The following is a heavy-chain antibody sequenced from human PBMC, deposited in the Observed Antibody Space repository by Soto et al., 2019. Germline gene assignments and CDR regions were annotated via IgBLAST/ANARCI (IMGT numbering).Heavy chain of an antibody. Sequence: QPGGSLRLSCAASGFTFSTYAMSWVRQAPGKGLEWVSAISASGGSTYYADSVKGRFTISRDNSKNTLYLQMSSLRAEDTAVYYCGKGSGYYFYYGMDVWGQGTTVTVSS. D-gene: IGHD3-10*01. CDR1: GFTFSTYA. CDR3: GKGSGYYFYYGMDV. J-gene: IGHJ6*02. CDR2: ISASGGST. V-gene: IGHV3-23*01.